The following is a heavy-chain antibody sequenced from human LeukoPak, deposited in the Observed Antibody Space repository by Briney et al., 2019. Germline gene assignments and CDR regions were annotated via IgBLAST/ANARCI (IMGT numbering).Heavy chain of an antibody. CDR2: INPSGGST. CDR1: GYTFTSYY. Sequence: ASVKVSCKASGYTFTSYYMHWVRQAPGQGLEWMGIINPSGGSTSYAQTFQRRVTMTRDRSTSTVYMELSSLRSDDTAVYYCARDKAYVVVTAGFVYWGQGTLVTVSS. CDR3: ARDKAYVVVTAGFVY. D-gene: IGHD2-21*02. J-gene: IGHJ4*02. V-gene: IGHV1-46*01.